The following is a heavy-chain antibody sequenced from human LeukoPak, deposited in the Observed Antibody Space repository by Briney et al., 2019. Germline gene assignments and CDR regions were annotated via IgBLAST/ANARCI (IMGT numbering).Heavy chain of an antibody. J-gene: IGHJ4*02. CDR2: IYTGGGR. CDR3: ARGIDY. Sequence: GGSLRLSCAASGFTFSSYAMSWVRQAPGKGLEWVSVIYTGGGRYYADSVRGRFTISRDTSKNMVFLQMNSLRVEDTAVYYCARGIDYWGRGTLVTVSS. CDR1: GFTFSSYA. V-gene: IGHV3-53*01.